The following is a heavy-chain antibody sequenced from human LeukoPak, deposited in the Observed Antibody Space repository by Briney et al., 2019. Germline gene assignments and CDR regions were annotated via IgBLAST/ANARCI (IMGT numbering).Heavy chain of an antibody. CDR1: GFTFDDYG. D-gene: IGHD1-26*01. V-gene: IGHV3-20*04. Sequence: PGGSLRLSCAASGFTFDDYGMSWIRQAPGKGLEWVSGLNWNGGRTGYADSVKGRFTISRDNSKNTLYLQMNSLRAEDTAVYYCARVGSSNWFDPWGQGTLVTVSS. J-gene: IGHJ5*02. CDR2: LNWNGGRT. CDR3: ARVGSSNWFDP.